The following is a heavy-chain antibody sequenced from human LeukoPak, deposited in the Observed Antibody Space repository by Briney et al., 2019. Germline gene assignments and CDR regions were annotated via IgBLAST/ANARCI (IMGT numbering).Heavy chain of an antibody. CDR1: GFTFSSYW. J-gene: IGHJ4*02. Sequence: PGGSLRLSCAASGFTFSSYWMNWARQAPGKGLEWVSTISASGGSTYNADSVKGRFTISRDNSKNTLYLQMNSLRAEDTAVYYCAKDFGPGDYWGQGTLVTVSS. D-gene: IGHD1-1*01. V-gene: IGHV3-23*01. CDR2: ISASGGST. CDR3: AKDFGPGDY.